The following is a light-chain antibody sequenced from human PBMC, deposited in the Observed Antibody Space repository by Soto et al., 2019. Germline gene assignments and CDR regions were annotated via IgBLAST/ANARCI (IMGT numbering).Light chain of an antibody. CDR1: SSDVGGYNS. Sequence: QSALTQPASVSGSPGQSITISCTGTSSDVGGYNSVSWYQQHPGKAPKLMIYDVSNRPSGVSNRFSGSKSCNTASLTISGRQAEDEADYYCGSYTSRSTLAFAGGTK. CDR3: GSYTSRSTLA. V-gene: IGLV2-14*01. J-gene: IGLJ2*01. CDR2: DVS.